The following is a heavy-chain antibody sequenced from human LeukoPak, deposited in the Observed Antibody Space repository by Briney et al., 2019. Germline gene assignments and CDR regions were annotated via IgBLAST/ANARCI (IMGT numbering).Heavy chain of an antibody. CDR3: ARPPNVLRYFDGPENYYYYGMDV. J-gene: IGHJ6*02. CDR2: INPNSGGT. Sequence: GASVKVSCKASGYTFTSYGISWVRQAPGQGLEWMGWINPNSGGTNYAQKFQGRVTMTRDTSISTAYMELSRLRSDDTAVYYCARPPNVLRYFDGPENYYYYGMDVWGQGTTVTVSS. CDR1: GYTFTSYG. V-gene: IGHV1-2*02. D-gene: IGHD3-9*01.